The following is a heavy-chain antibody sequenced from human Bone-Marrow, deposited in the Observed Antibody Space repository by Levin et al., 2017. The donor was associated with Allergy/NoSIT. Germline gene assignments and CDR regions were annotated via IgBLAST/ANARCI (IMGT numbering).Heavy chain of an antibody. CDR3: VRSTYRSIWFDL. D-gene: IGHD2-2*01. CDR2: VKSDGSIR. CDR1: GLTFSSSW. V-gene: IGHV3-74*01. J-gene: IGHJ5*02. Sequence: PGGSLRLSCAASGLTFSSSWMQWVRQAPGKGLEWVSHVKSDGSIRNYADSVKGRFTISRDNAKNTLYLQMSSLRAEDTAVYFCVRSTYRSIWFDLWGQGTLVTVSS.